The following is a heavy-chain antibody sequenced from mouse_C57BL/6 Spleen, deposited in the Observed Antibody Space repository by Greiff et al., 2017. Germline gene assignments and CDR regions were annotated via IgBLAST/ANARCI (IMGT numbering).Heavy chain of an antibody. V-gene: IGHV5-17*01. J-gene: IGHJ3*01. Sequence: EVKLVESGGGLVKPGGSLKLSCAASGFTFSDYGMHWVRQAPEKGLEWVAYISSGSSTIYYADTVKGRFTISRDKAQNTLFLQMTSLRSEDTAMSYWAGAKYGSSSGLGYWGQGTLVTVSA. D-gene: IGHD1-1*01. CDR3: AGAKYGSSSGLGY. CDR1: GFTFSDYG. CDR2: ISSGSSTI.